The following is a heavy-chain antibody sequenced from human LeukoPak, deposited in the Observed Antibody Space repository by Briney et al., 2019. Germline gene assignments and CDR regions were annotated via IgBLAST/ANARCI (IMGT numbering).Heavy chain of an antibody. CDR1: GGSISSGSYY. D-gene: IGHD2/OR15-2a*01. CDR3: ARAALSYYYYYMDV. Sequence: SETLSLTCTVSGGSISSGSYYWSWIRQPAGKGLEWIGRIYTSGSTNYNPSLKSRVTISVDTSKNQFSLKLSSVTAADTAVYYCARAALSYYYYYMDVWGKGTTATVSS. J-gene: IGHJ6*03. CDR2: IYTSGST. V-gene: IGHV4-61*02.